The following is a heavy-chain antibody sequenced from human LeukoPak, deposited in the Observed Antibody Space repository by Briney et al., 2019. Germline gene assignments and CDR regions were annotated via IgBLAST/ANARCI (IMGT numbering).Heavy chain of an antibody. J-gene: IGHJ4*02. CDR1: GDSFTSSSHH. D-gene: IGHD3-3*01. CDR3: VRHDGRGGNTMGALDS. V-gene: IGHV4-39*01. Sequence: SETLSLTCTVSGDSFTSSSHHWGWIRQSPGKGLEWIGSLYSGRTTYYNPTLNSRVTISLVTSKNQSSLQLNSVTAADTAIYYCVRHDGRGGNTMGALDSWGQGSLVTVSS. CDR2: LYSGRTT.